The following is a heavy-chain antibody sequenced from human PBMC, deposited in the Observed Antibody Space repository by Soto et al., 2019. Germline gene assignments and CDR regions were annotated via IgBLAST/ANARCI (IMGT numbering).Heavy chain of an antibody. Sequence: QVRLQESGPGLVRPSRTLSLTCAVSGGSISSNNWWSWVRQPPEKGLEWIGEIYHTGSGRANYNPSLKIRVNISIAKTRNQFSLKLSSVTAADTAMYYCARGDVGNSHWYFALWGRGTLVTVSS. D-gene: IGHD3-16*01. CDR3: ARGDVGNSHWYFAL. CDR1: GGSISSNNW. J-gene: IGHJ2*01. CDR2: IYHTGSGRA. V-gene: IGHV4-4*02.